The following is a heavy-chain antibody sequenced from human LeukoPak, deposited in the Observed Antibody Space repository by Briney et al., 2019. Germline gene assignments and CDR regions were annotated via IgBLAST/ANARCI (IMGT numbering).Heavy chain of an antibody. V-gene: IGHV4-34*01. Sequence: SETLSLTCAVYGGSFSGYYWSWIRQPPGKGLEWIGEINHSGSNNYNPSLKSRVTISVDTSKNQFSLKLSSVTAADTAVYYCARRLLWFGEPPSNYFDYWGQGTLVTVSS. CDR3: ARRLLWFGEPPSNYFDY. CDR2: INHSGSN. CDR1: GGSFSGYY. J-gene: IGHJ4*02. D-gene: IGHD3-10*01.